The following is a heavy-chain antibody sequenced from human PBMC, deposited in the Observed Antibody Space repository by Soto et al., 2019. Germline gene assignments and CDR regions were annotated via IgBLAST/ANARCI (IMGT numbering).Heavy chain of an antibody. CDR3: AREFALEMVYAYRNYPNWFDP. J-gene: IGHJ5*02. Sequence: GASVKVSCKASGYTFTSYAMHWVRQAPGQRLEWMGWINAGNGNTKYSQKFQGRVTITRDTSASTAYMELSSLRSEDTAVYYCAREFALEMVYAYRNYPNWFDPWGQGTLVTVSS. V-gene: IGHV1-3*01. D-gene: IGHD2-8*01. CDR1: GYTFTSYA. CDR2: INAGNGNT.